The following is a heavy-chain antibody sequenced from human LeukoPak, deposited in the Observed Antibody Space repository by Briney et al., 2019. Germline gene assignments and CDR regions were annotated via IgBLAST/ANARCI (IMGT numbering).Heavy chain of an antibody. CDR3: ARTRYYDSSGSIPGYFDL. CDR1: GFTFSDHY. V-gene: IGHV3-72*01. CDR2: TRNKANSYTT. J-gene: IGHJ2*01. Sequence: GGSLRLSCAASGFTFSDHYMDWVRQAPGKGLEWVGRTRNKANSYTTEYAASVKGRFTISRDDSKNSLYLQMNSLKTEGTAVYYCARTRYYDSSGSIPGYFDLWGRGTLVTVSS. D-gene: IGHD3-22*01.